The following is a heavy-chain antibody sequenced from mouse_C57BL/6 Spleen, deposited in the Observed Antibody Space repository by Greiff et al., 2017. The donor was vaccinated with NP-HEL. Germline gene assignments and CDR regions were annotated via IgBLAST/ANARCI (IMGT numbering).Heavy chain of an antibody. V-gene: IGHV1-26*01. CDR1: GYTFTDYY. J-gene: IGHJ2*01. Sequence: EVQLQQSGPELVKPGASVKISCKASGYTFTDYYMNWVKQSHGKSLEWIGDINPNNGGTSYNQKFKGKATLTVDKSSSTAYMELRSLTSEDSAVYYCARGPVYYYGSRGNYFDYWGQGTTLTVSS. CDR2: INPNNGGT. D-gene: IGHD1-1*01. CDR3: ARGPVYYYGSRGNYFDY.